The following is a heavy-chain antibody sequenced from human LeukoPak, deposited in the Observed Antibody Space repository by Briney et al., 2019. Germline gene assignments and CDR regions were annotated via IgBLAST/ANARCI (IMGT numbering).Heavy chain of an antibody. Sequence: GGSLRLSCAASGFTFSSYWMSWVRQAPGKGLEWVANIKEDGSEKHYVDSVKGRLTISRDNAKNSLYLQMNSLRAEDTAVYYCARDRPSTIFGVAVYTAGIDAFDIWGQGTMVTVSS. D-gene: IGHD3-3*01. CDR1: GFTFSSYW. CDR2: IKEDGSEK. J-gene: IGHJ3*02. V-gene: IGHV3-7*01. CDR3: ARDRPSTIFGVAVYTAGIDAFDI.